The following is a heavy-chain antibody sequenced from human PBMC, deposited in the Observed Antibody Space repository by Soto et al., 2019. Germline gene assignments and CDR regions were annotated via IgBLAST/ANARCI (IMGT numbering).Heavy chain of an antibody. CDR1: GGSISSGGYY. V-gene: IGHV4-61*08. J-gene: IGHJ5*02. CDR2: IYYSGST. Sequence: PSETLSLTCTVSGGSISSGGYYWSWIRQHPGKGLEWIGYIYYSGSTKYNPSLKSRVTISVDTSKNQLSLKLSSVTAADTAVYYCARFGTSPNGNWFDPWGQGTLVTVSS. CDR3: ARFGTSPNGNWFDP. D-gene: IGHD3-10*01.